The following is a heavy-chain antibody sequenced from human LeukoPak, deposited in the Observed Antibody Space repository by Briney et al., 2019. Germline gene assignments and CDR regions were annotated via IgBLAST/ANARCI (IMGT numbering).Heavy chain of an antibody. CDR2: VSGSGGST. D-gene: IGHD3-22*01. CDR1: GFTFSNYA. J-gene: IGHJ4*02. CDR3: AKIYFYYDSSGYLHY. Sequence: GGSLRLSCAASGFTFSNYAMRWVRQAPGKGLEGVSGVSGSGGSTYYSDSVKGRFTISRANSENTLYLQMNSLRADDTAVYYCAKIYFYYDSSGYLHYWGQGALVTVSS. V-gene: IGHV3-23*01.